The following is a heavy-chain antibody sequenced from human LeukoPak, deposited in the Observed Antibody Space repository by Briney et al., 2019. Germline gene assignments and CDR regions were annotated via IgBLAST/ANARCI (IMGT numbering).Heavy chain of an antibody. D-gene: IGHD3-16*01. CDR1: GYTFTGYY. CDR2: INPNSGGT. CDR3: ARDPGDPDYYYYYYYMDV. V-gene: IGHV1-2*06. Sequence: ASVKVSCKASGYTFTGYYMHWVRQAPGQGLEWMGRINPNSGGTNYAQKFQGRVTMTRDTSISTAYMELSRLRSDDTAVYYCARDPGDPDYYYYYYYMDVWGKGTTVTVSS. J-gene: IGHJ6*03.